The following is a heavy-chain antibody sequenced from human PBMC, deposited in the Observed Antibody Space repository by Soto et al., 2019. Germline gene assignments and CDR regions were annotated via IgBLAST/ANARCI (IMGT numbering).Heavy chain of an antibody. CDR3: ARDKITGLFDY. CDR2: IYYSGTT. CDR1: GDSITSNSYF. Sequence: PSETLSLTCTVSGDSITSNSYFWAWIRQPPGKGLEWIGSIYYSGTTYINTSLKSRVTISVDRSKNQFSLKLTSLTAADTAVYYCARDKITGLFDYWGQGTLVTVSS. J-gene: IGHJ4*02. V-gene: IGHV4-39*02. D-gene: IGHD2-8*02.